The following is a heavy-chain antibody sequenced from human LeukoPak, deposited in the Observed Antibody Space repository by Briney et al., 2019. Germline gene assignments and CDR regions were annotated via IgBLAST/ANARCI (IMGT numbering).Heavy chain of an antibody. J-gene: IGHJ4*02. Sequence: PGGSLRLSCAASGFTFSSYGMSWVRQAPGKGLEWVSAISGSGGSTYYADSVKGRFTISRDNAKNSLDLQMNSLRADDTAVYYCVRDRGISFYFDYWGQGTLVTVSS. CDR2: ISGSGGST. CDR1: GFTFSSYG. D-gene: IGHD3-16*02. V-gene: IGHV3-23*01. CDR3: VRDRGISFYFDY.